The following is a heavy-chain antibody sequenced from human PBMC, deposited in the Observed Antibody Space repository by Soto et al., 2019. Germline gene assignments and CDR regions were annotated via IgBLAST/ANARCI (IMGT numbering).Heavy chain of an antibody. CDR2: IYWDDDK. V-gene: IGHV2-5*02. J-gene: IGHJ5*02. D-gene: IGHD3-3*01. CDR1: GFSLSTSGVG. CDR3: AHSIRGVLRYLEWLKWFDP. Sequence: ESGPTLVNPTQTLTLTCTFSGFSLSTSGVGVGWIRQPPGKALEWLALIYWDDDKRYSPSLKSRLTITKDTSKNQVVLTMTNMDPVDTATYYCAHSIRGVLRYLEWLKWFDPWGQGTLVTVSS.